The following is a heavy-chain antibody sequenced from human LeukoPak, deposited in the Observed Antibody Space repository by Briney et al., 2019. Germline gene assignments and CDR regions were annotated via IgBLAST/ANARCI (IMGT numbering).Heavy chain of an antibody. V-gene: IGHV1-2*02. J-gene: IGHJ4*02. CDR2: INPNNGGT. Sequence: ASVKVSCKASGYTFTGYYMHWVRQAPGQGLEWMGWINPNNGGTNYAQKFQGRVTMTRDTSTSTAYMELSRLRSDDTAVYYCARDREDILTGYDYWGQGTLVTVSS. D-gene: IGHD3-9*01. CDR3: ARDREDILTGYDY. CDR1: GYTFTGYY.